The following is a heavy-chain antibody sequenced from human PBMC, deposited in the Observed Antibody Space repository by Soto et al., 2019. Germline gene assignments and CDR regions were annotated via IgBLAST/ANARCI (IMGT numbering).Heavy chain of an antibody. J-gene: IGHJ4*02. CDR1: GFTFSSYA. D-gene: IGHD5-18*01. CDR2: ISGSGGST. V-gene: IGHV3-23*01. CDR3: AKRIQLWSRTNYFDY. Sequence: PGGSLRLSCAASGFTFSSYAMSWVRQAPGKGLEWVSAISGSGGSTYYADSVKGRFTISRDNSKNTLYLQMNSLRAEDTAVYYCAKRIQLWSRTNYFDYWGQGTLVTVSS.